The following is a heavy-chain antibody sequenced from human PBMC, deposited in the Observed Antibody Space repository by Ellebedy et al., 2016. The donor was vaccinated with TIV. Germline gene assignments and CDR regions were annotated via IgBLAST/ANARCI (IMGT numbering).Heavy chain of an antibody. Sequence: ASVKVSCKASGYTFTSYDINWVRQATGQGLEWMGWMNPNSGNTGYAQKFQGRVTMTTDTSTSTAYMELRSLRSDDTAVYYCARDLGKIAARVNWYFDLWGRGTLVTVSS. D-gene: IGHD6-6*01. CDR2: MNPNSGNT. CDR1: GYTFTSYD. V-gene: IGHV1-8*01. J-gene: IGHJ2*01. CDR3: ARDLGKIAARVNWYFDL.